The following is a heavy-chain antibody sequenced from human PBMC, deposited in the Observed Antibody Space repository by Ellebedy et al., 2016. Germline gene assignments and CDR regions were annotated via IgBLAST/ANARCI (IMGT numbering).Heavy chain of an antibody. Sequence: GGSLRLSCEASGFTFSSHAMSWVRQAPGKGPEWVSAVVGSGERTFYADSVKGRFTISRDNSKNRLYLQMSRLKVEDTATYYCANVGGSGTYYNGYWGQGTLVTVSS. J-gene: IGHJ4*02. V-gene: IGHV3-23*01. CDR2: VVGSGERT. CDR1: GFTFSSHA. CDR3: ANVGGSGTYYNGY. D-gene: IGHD3-10*01.